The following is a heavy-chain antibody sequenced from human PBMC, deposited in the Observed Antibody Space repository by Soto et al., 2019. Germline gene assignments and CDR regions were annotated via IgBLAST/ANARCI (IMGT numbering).Heavy chain of an antibody. V-gene: IGHV4-30-4*08. Sequence: SETLSLTCTVSGGSISYEYYHWTWIRQSPGKGLEWIGYVHYSGSIMYNPSFKSRVTISVDTSKNQFSLHLSSVTAADTAVYYCATSFYGLHHPYYYYYYMDVWGKGTTVTVSS. J-gene: IGHJ6*03. CDR3: ATSFYGLHHPYYYYYYMDV. D-gene: IGHD4-17*01. CDR1: GGSISYEYYH. CDR2: VHYSGSI.